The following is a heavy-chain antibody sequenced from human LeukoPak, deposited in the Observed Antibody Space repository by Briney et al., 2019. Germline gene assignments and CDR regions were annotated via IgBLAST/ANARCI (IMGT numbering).Heavy chain of an antibody. J-gene: IGHJ5*02. CDR3: ARAWGYSYGNNWFDP. D-gene: IGHD5-18*01. CDR1: GGSISSYY. CDR2: IYTSGST. Sequence: SETLSLTCTVSGGSISSYYWSWIRQPPGKGLEWIGYIYTSGSTNYNPSLKSRVTISVDTSKNQFSLKLSSVTAADTAVYYCARAWGYSYGNNWFDPWGQGTLVTVSS. V-gene: IGHV4-4*09.